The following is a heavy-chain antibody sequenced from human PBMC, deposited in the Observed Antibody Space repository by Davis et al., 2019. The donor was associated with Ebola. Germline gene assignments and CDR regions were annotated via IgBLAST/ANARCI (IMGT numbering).Heavy chain of an antibody. V-gene: IGHV1-69*04. Sequence: AASVKVSCKASGDSFSRFTLSWVRQAPGKGPEWIGRIIPVVAIASYAQTFQGRVTITADTSTSTAYMELISVGSEDTAMYYCARDAQSDGFYENWGQGTLVTVSS. D-gene: IGHD2-21*02. CDR3: ARDAQSDGFYEN. CDR1: GDSFSRFT. J-gene: IGHJ4*02. CDR2: IIPVVAIA.